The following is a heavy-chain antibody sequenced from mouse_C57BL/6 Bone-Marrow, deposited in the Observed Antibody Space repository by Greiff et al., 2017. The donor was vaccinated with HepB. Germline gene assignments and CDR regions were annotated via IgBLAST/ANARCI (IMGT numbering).Heavy chain of an antibody. CDR1: GYTFTSYW. V-gene: IGHV1-7*01. Sequence: VQLVESGAELAKPGASVKLSCKASGYTFTSYWMHWVNQRPGQGLEWIGYINPSSGYTKYNQKFKDKATLTADKSSSTAYMQLSSLTYEDSAVYYCARPDDGYYDYYAMDYWGQGTSVTVSS. D-gene: IGHD2-3*01. CDR2: INPSSGYT. CDR3: ARPDDGYYDYYAMDY. J-gene: IGHJ4*01.